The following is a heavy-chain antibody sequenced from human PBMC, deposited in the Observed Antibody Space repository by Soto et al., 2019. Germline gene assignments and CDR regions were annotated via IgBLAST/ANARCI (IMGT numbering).Heavy chain of an antibody. Sequence: LSLTCAVYGGSFSGYYWSWIRQPPGKGLEWIGEINHSGSTNYNPSLKSRVTISVDTSKNQFSLKLSSVTAADTAVYYCARGPHMVRGFSPFYGMDVWGQGTTVTVSS. V-gene: IGHV4-34*01. CDR1: GGSFSGYY. D-gene: IGHD3-10*01. J-gene: IGHJ6*02. CDR3: ARGPHMVRGFSPFYGMDV. CDR2: INHSGST.